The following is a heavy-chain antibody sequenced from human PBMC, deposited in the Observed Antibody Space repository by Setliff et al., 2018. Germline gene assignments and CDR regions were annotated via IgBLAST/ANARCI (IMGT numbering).Heavy chain of an antibody. Sequence: SETLSLTCAVSGYSISSGYYWGWIRQPPGKGLEWIGSIYHSGSTYYNPSLKSRVTISVDTSKNQSSLKLSSVTAADTAVYYCARDGHLLATGAVYNYWGQGTLVTVSS. D-gene: IGHD3-10*01. CDR2: IYHSGST. J-gene: IGHJ4*02. V-gene: IGHV4-38-2*02. CDR3: ARDGHLLATGAVYNY. CDR1: GYSISSGYY.